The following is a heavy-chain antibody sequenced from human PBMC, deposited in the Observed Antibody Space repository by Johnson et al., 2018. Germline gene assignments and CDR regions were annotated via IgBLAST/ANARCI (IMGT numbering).Heavy chain of an antibody. CDR3: ARIDDYSGYFYSFQH. Sequence: VQLVQSGAEVKKPGSSVKVSCKASGGTFSSYAISWVRQAPGQGLEWMGGIIPIFGTTTSAQKFQGRVTMTRDTSTSTIYMELTSLRSEDTAVYYCARIDDYSGYFYSFQHWGQGTLVTVSS. J-gene: IGHJ1*01. V-gene: IGHV1-69*06. D-gene: IGHD3-22*01. CDR1: GGTFSSYA. CDR2: IIPIFGTT.